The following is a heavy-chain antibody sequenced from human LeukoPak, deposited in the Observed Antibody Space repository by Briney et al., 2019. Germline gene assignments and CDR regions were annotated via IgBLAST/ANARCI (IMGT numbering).Heavy chain of an antibody. D-gene: IGHD6-13*01. J-gene: IGHJ4*02. CDR3: ARIMYSSSWYYFDY. Sequence: GESLKISCKGSGYSFTSYWIGWVRQMPGKGLEWMGIIYPGDSDTRYGPSFQGQVTISADKSISTAYLQWSSLKALDTAMYYYARIMYSSSWYYFDYWGQGTLVTVSS. CDR1: GYSFTSYW. V-gene: IGHV5-51*01. CDR2: IYPGDSDT.